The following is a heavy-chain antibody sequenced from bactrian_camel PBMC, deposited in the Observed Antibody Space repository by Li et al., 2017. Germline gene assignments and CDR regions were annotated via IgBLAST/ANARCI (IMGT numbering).Heavy chain of an antibody. J-gene: IGHJ4*01. D-gene: IGHD6*01. CDR3: AADVGNGGNWYVRDRDNYWGTVGYDY. V-gene: IGHV3S10*01. CDR1: DFTFSNYG. Sequence: VQLVESGGGLVQPGGSLRLSCAASDFTFSNYGMSWVRQAPGKGLEWVSGINTDGSTYYIDSVKGRFTISRDNGKNTLFLQMNSLKPEDTAVYYCAADVGNGGNWYVRDRDNYWGTVGYDYWGQGTQVTVS. CDR2: INTDGST.